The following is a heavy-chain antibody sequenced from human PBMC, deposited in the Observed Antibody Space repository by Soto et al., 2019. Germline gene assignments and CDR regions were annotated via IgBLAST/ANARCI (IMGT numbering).Heavy chain of an antibody. J-gene: IGHJ4*02. V-gene: IGHV3-23*01. CDR3: ARRLDYDILTGTIDY. Sequence: AGGSLRLSCSASGFPFSNYAMSWVRQAPGKGLEWVSAISRSGGSPYYADSVRGRFTVSRDNSKHTLYLQMNSLRAEDTAVYYCARRLDYDILTGTIDYWGQGTLVTVS. D-gene: IGHD3-9*01. CDR1: GFPFSNYA. CDR2: ISRSGGSP.